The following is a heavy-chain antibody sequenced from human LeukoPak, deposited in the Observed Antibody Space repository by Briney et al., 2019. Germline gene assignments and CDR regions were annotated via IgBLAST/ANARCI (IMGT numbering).Heavy chain of an antibody. D-gene: IGHD2-2*01. CDR3: ARSYCSSTSCYAVGAFDI. V-gene: IGHV4-39*01. CDR1: GGSISSSNYY. CDR2: IYYSGST. Sequence: SETLSLTCTVSGGSISSSNYYWGWIRQPPGKGLEWIGSIYYSGSTHYNPSLKSRVTISVDTSKKQFSLRLSSVTAADTAVYYCARSYCSSTSCYAVGAFDIWGQGTLVTVSS. J-gene: IGHJ3*02.